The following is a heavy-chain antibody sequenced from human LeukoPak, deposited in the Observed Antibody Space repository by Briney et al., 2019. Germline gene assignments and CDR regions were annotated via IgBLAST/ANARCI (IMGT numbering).Heavy chain of an antibody. CDR1: GYTFTSYY. CDR3: ARDLRITIFGVVISGGAFDY. D-gene: IGHD3-3*01. V-gene: IGHV1-18*04. CDR2: ISAYNGNT. Sequence: APVKVSCKASGYTFTSYYMHWVRQAPGQGLEWMGWISAYNGNTNYAQKLQGRVTMTTDTSTSTAYMELRSLRSDDTAVYYCARDLRITIFGVVISGGAFDYWGQGTLVTVSS. J-gene: IGHJ4*02.